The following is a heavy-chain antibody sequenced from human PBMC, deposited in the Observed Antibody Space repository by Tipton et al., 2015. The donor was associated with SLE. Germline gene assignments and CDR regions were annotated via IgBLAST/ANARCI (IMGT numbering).Heavy chain of an antibody. V-gene: IGHV4-59*01. CDR3: ARDSSGGYNWFDP. D-gene: IGHD3-22*01. CDR2: VYYSGTT. J-gene: IGHJ5*02. Sequence: LRLSCTVSGSSITAYYWTWIRQPPGKGLEWIGYVYYSGTTNYNPSLKSRVTISVDTSKNQFSLKLSSVTAADTAVYYCARDSSGGYNWFDPWGQGTPVTVSS. CDR1: GSSITAYY.